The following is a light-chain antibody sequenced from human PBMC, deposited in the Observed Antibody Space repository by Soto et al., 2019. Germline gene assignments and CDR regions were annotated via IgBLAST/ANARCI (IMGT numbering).Light chain of an antibody. CDR2: DVS. J-gene: IGLJ1*01. Sequence: QSALTQTPSASGSLGQSVTISCTGTSSDVGAYDSVSWYQHHPGKAPKLMIYDVSKRPSGVPDRFSGSKSGNTASLTISGLQAEDEADYYCCSYAGIRHVFGTGTKVTV. CDR1: SSDVGAYDS. V-gene: IGLV2-8*01. CDR3: CSYAGIRHV.